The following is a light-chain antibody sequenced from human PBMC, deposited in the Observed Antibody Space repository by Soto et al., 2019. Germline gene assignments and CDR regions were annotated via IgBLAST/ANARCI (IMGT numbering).Light chain of an antibody. CDR2: AVS. CDR3: SLYTSTSTLV. V-gene: IGLV2-14*01. Sequence: QSVLTQPASVSGSPGQSITISCTGTSSDVGGYNYVSWCQQHPGKAPKLIIYAVSNRPSGVSNRFSGSKSGDTASLTISGLQAEDEAHYYCSLYTSTSTLVIGTGTKVNVL. CDR1: SSDVGGYNY. J-gene: IGLJ1*01.